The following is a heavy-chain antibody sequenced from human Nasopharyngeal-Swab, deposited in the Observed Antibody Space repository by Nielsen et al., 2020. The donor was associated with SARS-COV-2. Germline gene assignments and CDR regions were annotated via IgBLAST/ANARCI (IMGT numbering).Heavy chain of an antibody. CDR1: GGSFGNYY. V-gene: IGHV4-59*08. CDR3: ARQDRYCSGDTCYSDAFDI. D-gene: IGHD2-15*01. J-gene: IGHJ3*02. Sequence: AGSLSLTCTVSGGSFGNYYWSWIRQPPGKGLEWIGYVYHSGSTSYNPSLKSRVTIAIDTSNNQFYLLLTSVTAADTAVYSCARQDRYCSGDTCYSDAFDIWGQGALVTVSA. CDR2: VYHSGST.